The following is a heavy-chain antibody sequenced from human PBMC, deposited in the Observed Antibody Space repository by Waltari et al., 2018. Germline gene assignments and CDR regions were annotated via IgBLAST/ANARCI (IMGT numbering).Heavy chain of an antibody. V-gene: IGHV1-2*06. CDR1: GYTFTDHY. CDR2: VNPNSGGT. Sequence: QVQLVQSGAEVKKPGASVKVSCKASGYTFTDHYIHWVRQAPGQGLEWMGRVNPNSGGTNYAQKFQGRVTMTGDTSISTAYMELISLISDDTAVYYCARGDPVAAAGGHCDSWGQGTLVTVSS. J-gene: IGHJ4*02. D-gene: IGHD6-13*01. CDR3: ARGDPVAAAGGHCDS.